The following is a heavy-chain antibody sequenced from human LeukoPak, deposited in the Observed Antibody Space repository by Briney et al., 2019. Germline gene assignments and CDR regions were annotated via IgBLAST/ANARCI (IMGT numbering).Heavy chain of an antibody. J-gene: IGHJ6*04. CDR3: ARGRDIVVVPAVHFYYYGMDV. CDR1: GGTFSSYA. D-gene: IGHD2-2*01. CDR2: IIPIFGTA. Sequence: SVKVSCKASGGTFSSYAISWVRQAPGQGLEWMGGIIPIFGTANYAQKFQGRVTITADESTSTAYMELSSLRSDDTAVYYCARGRDIVVVPAVHFYYYGMDVWGKGTTITVSS. V-gene: IGHV1-69*13.